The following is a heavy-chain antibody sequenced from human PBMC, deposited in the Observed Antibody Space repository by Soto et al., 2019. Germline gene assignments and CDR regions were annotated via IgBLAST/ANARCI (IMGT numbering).Heavy chain of an antibody. J-gene: IGHJ4*02. CDR1: GGTFSSYA. CDR3: ARDDPAPRNYYDSSGYYSN. Sequence: SVKVSCKASGGTFSSYAISWVRQAPGQGLEWVGGIIPIFGTANYAQKFQGRVTITADESTSTAYMELSSLRSEDTAVYYCARDDPAPRNYYDSSGYYSNWGQGTLVTVSP. D-gene: IGHD3-22*01. V-gene: IGHV1-69*13. CDR2: IIPIFGTA.